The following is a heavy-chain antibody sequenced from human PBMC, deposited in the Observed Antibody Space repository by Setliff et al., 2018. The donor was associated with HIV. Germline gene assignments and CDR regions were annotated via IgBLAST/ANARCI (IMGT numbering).Heavy chain of an antibody. CDR3: ARDLTRDLFFDY. CDR2: VNPNSGGT. D-gene: IGHD4-17*01. CDR1: GYTFTGYD. V-gene: IGHV1-2*02. J-gene: IGHJ4*02. Sequence: ASVKVSCKASGYTFTGYDMHWVRQAPGQGLEWMGWVNPNSGGTNYAQKFQGRVTMTRDTSISTAYMELSRLRSDDTAVYYCARDLTRDLFFDYWGQGTLVTVS.